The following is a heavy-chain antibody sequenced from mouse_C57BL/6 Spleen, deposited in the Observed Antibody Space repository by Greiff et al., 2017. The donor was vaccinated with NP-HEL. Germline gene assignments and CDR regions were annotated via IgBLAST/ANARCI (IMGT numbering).Heavy chain of an antibody. CDR1: GYTFTDYY. D-gene: IGHD1-1*01. V-gene: IGHV1-76*01. Sequence: QVQLQQSGAELVRPGASVKLSCKASGYTFTDYYINWVKQRPGQGLEWIARIYPGSGNTYYNEKFKGKATLTAEKSSSTAYMQLSSLTSEDSAVYFWARSGTTVVLFDYWGQGTTLTVSS. CDR3: ARSGTTVVLFDY. J-gene: IGHJ2*01. CDR2: IYPGSGNT.